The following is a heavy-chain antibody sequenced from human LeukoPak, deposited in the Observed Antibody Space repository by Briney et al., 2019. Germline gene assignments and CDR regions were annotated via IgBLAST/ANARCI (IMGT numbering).Heavy chain of an antibody. CDR1: GASTSSDY. CDR3: ASSSSGSYGNYFDY. CDR2: IYYSGST. D-gene: IGHD1-26*01. Sequence: KPSETLSLTCTVSGASTSSDYWSWIRQPPGKGLEWIAHIYYSGSTNYNPSLKSRVTISLDTSKNQFSLKLSSVTAADTAVYYCASSSSGSYGNYFDYWGQGTLVTVSS. J-gene: IGHJ4*02. V-gene: IGHV4-59*08.